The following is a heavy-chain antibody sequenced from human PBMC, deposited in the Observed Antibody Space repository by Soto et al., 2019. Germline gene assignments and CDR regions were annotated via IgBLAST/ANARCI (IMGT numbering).Heavy chain of an antibody. V-gene: IGHV1-8*01. J-gene: IGHJ6*02. CDR3: ARVGLAAYCYSSSGMDI. CDR1: GYTFTSYD. Sequence: ASLTVSCKASGYTFTSYDINWGRQAPGQGLEWMGWMNPNSGNTGYAQKFQGRVTMTRNTSISTADMELSSLRPEDTAVYYWARVGLAAYCYSSSGMDIWGQGTTVTVSS. CDR2: MNPNSGNT. D-gene: IGHD6-13*01.